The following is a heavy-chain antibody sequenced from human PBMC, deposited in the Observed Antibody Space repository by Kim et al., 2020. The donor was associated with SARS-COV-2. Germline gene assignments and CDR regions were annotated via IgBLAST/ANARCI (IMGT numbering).Heavy chain of an antibody. Sequence: DSGKGRFAISRDNSKNPLYLQMNSLRAEDTAVYYCAKALRGATTYGVLGYWGQGTLVTVSS. J-gene: IGHJ4*02. V-gene: IGHV3-23*01. CDR3: AKALRGATTYGVLGY. D-gene: IGHD1-26*01.